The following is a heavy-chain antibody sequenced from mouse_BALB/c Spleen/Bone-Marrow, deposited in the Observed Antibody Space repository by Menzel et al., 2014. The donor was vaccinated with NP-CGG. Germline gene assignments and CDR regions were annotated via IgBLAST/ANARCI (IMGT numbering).Heavy chain of an antibody. CDR1: GFTFTDYY. V-gene: IGHV7-3*02. J-gene: IGHJ4*01. Sequence: DVMLVESGGGLVQPGGSLRLSCATSGFTFTDYYMSWVRQPPGKALEWLGFIRNKANGYTTEYSASVKGRFTISRDNSQSILYLQMNTLRAEDSATYYCARDDYYAMDYRGQGTSVTVSS. CDR2: IRNKANGYTT. CDR3: ARDDYYAMDY.